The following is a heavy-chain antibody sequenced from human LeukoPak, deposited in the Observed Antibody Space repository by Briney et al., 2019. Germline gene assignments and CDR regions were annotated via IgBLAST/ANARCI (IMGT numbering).Heavy chain of an antibody. Sequence: PGRSLRLSCAASGFTFSSYAMHWVRQAPGKGLKWVAVISYDASSKYYTDSVKGRFTISRDNSKNTLYPQMNTLRADDTAVYFCARDLMATIYYYYGMDVWGRGTTVTVSS. CDR3: ARDLMATIYYYYGMDV. CDR2: ISYDASSK. J-gene: IGHJ6*02. V-gene: IGHV3-30-3*01. CDR1: GFTFSSYA. D-gene: IGHD5-24*01.